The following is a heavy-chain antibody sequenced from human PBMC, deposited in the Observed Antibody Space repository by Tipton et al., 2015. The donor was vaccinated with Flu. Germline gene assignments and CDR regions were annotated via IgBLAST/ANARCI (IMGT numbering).Heavy chain of an antibody. V-gene: IGHV4-59*12. CDR1: GGSISSYY. CDR2: IYYSGST. Sequence: TLSLTCTVSGGSISSYYWSWIRQPPGKGLEWIGYIYYSGSTNYNPSLKSRVTISVDTPKNQFSLKLSSVTAADTAVYYCARARWAAAGTEYYFDYWGQGTLVTVSS. J-gene: IGHJ4*02. CDR3: ARARWAAAGTEYYFDY. D-gene: IGHD6-13*01.